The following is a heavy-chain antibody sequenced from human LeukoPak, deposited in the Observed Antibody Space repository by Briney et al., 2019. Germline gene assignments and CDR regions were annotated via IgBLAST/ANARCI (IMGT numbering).Heavy chain of an antibody. CDR2: INPNSGGT. D-gene: IGHD6-13*01. Sequence: ASVKVSHKASGYTFTGYYMHWVRPAPGHGLEWMGWINPNSGGTNYAQKFQGMGTMTRDTSISTAYMELSRLRSDDTAVFYCARDIAAAVTGWFDPWGQGTLVTVSS. V-gene: IGHV1-2*02. CDR3: ARDIAAAVTGWFDP. J-gene: IGHJ5*02. CDR1: GYTFTGYY.